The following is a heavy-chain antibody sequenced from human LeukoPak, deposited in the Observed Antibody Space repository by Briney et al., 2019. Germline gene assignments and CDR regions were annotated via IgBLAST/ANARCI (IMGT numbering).Heavy chain of an antibody. CDR1: GFTFSSYE. CDR2: ISSSGSTI. V-gene: IGHV3-48*03. CDR3: AELGITMIGGV. Sequence: PGGSLRLSCGASGFTFSSYEMNWVHQAPGKGLEWVSYISSSGSTIYYADFVKGRFTISRDNAKNSLYLQMNSLRAEDTAVYYCAELGITMIGGVGGKGTTVTISS. J-gene: IGHJ6*04. D-gene: IGHD3-10*02.